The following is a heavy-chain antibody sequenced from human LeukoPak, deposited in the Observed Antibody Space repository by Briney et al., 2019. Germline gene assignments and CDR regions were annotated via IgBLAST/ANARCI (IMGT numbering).Heavy chain of an antibody. V-gene: IGHV1-18*01. CDR2: ISAYNGNT. D-gene: IGHD4-17*01. J-gene: IGHJ6*02. Sequence: GASVKVSCKASGYTFTSYSISWVRQAPGQGLEWMGWISAYNGNTNYAQKLRGRVTMTTDTSTSTAYMELRSLRSGDTAVYYCARAPFDYGVMDVWGQGTTVTVSS. CDR3: ARAPFDYGVMDV. CDR1: GYTFTSYS.